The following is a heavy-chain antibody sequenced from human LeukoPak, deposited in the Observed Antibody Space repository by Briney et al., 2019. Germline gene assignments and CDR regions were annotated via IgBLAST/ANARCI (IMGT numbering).Heavy chain of an antibody. CDR2: MNPSSGNT. Sequence: ASVKVSCKASGYTFTSYDINWVRQATGQGLEWMGWMNPSSGNTGYAQKFQGRVTMPRNTSISTAYMELSSLRSEDTAVYYCARGVGSGYYYYYMDVWGKGTTVTVSS. D-gene: IGHD3-10*01. CDR3: ARGVGSGYYYYYMDV. V-gene: IGHV1-8*01. CDR1: GYTFTSYD. J-gene: IGHJ6*03.